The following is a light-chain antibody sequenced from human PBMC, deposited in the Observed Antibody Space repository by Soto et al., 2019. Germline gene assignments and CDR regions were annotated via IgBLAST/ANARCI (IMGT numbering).Light chain of an antibody. V-gene: IGKV4-1*01. CDR3: QQHYNTPWT. Sequence: DSVMTQSPYSLAVSLGERATIHCKSSQSVLYSSNNKNYLAWYQQKAGQPPKLLIYWASTRESGVPDRFSGSGSGTDFTLTISSLQAEDVAVYYCQQHYNTPWTFGQGTKVDNK. CDR1: QSVLYSSNNKNY. CDR2: WAS. J-gene: IGKJ1*01.